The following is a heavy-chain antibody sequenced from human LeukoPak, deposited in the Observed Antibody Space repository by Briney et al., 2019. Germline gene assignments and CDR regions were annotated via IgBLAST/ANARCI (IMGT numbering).Heavy chain of an antibody. J-gene: IGHJ4*02. CDR3: ARLHGDYASGTPPFDM. CDR2: IYYSGST. Sequence: SETLSLTCTVSGGSISSYYWSWIRQHPGKGLEWIGYIYYSGSTYYNPSLKSRVTISVDTSKNQFSLKLSSVTAADTAMYYCARLHGDYASGTPPFDMWGQGTLVTVSS. CDR1: GGSISSYY. D-gene: IGHD3-10*01. V-gene: IGHV4-59*06.